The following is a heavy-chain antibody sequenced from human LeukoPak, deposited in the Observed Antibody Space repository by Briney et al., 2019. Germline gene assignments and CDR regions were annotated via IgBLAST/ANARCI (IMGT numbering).Heavy chain of an antibody. Sequence: GGSLRLSCAASGYSLSRYWMSWVRQAPGKGLEWVANINQDGSEKYYVDSVKGRFTISRDNAKNALYLQMNSLRAEDTAVYYCAPWAYWGQGTLVTVSS. D-gene: IGHD7-27*01. CDR2: INQDGSEK. J-gene: IGHJ4*02. CDR3: APWAY. V-gene: IGHV3-7*01. CDR1: GYSLSRYW.